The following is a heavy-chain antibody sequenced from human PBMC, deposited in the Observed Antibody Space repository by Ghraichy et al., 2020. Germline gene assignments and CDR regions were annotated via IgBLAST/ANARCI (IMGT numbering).Heavy chain of an antibody. V-gene: IGHV4-59*01. CDR3: ARDQDCYNTSHYYYGMDV. D-gene: IGHD2-21*02. CDR1: GGSISSYY. Sequence: SETLSLTCTVSGGSISSYYWSWIRQPPGKGLEWIGYIYYSGSTNYNPSLKSRVTISVDTSKNQFSLKLSSVTAADTAVYYCARDQDCYNTSHYYYGMDVWRQGTKVTVSS. CDR2: IYYSGST. J-gene: IGHJ6*02.